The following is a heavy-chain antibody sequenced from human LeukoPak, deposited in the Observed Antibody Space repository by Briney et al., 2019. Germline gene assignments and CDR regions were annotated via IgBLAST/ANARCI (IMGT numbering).Heavy chain of an antibody. Sequence: PGGSLRLSCAASGFTFSNAWMNWVRQAPGKGLEWVGRIKSKTDGGTTDYAAPVKGRFTISRDDSKNTLYLQMNSLKTEDTAVYYCTTAENSSSWYKVIVYYFDYWGQGTLVTVSS. CDR3: TTAENSSSWYKVIVYYFDY. CDR1: GFTFSNAW. V-gene: IGHV3-15*07. J-gene: IGHJ4*02. D-gene: IGHD6-13*01. CDR2: IKSKTDGGTT.